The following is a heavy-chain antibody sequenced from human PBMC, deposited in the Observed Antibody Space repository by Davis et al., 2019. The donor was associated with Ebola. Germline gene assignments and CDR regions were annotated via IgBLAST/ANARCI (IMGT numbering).Heavy chain of an antibody. V-gene: IGHV4-59*08. CDR1: GGSISNYY. D-gene: IGHD6-13*01. CDR3: ARHSSSSRGWFDP. J-gene: IGHJ5*02. Sequence: ESLKISCTVSGGSISNYYWSWIRQPPGKGLEWIGYIYYSGSTNYNPSLKSRVTISVDTSKNQFSLKLNSVTAADTAVYFCARHSSSSRGWFDPWGQGTLVTVSS. CDR2: IYYSGST.